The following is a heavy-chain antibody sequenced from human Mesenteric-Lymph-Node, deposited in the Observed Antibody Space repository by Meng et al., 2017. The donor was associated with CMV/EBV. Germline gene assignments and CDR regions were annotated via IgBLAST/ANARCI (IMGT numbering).Heavy chain of an antibody. CDR1: GFTFSSYA. Sequence: GGSLRLSCAASGFTFSSYAMSWVRQAPGKGLEWVSSISSSSSYIYYADSVKGRFTISRDNAKNSLYLQMNSLRAEDTAVYYCARDRPIFGVTNYGMDVWGQGTTVTVSS. J-gene: IGHJ6*02. CDR2: ISSSSSYI. CDR3: ARDRPIFGVTNYGMDV. V-gene: IGHV3-21*01. D-gene: IGHD3-3*01.